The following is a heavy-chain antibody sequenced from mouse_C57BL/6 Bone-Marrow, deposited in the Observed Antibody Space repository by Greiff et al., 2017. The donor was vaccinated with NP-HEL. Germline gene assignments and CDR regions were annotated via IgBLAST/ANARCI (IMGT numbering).Heavy chain of an antibody. D-gene: IGHD4-1*01. Sequence: QVQLQQSGAELVKPGASVKISCKASGYAFSSYWLNWVKQRPGKGLEWIGQIYPGDGDTNYNGKFKGKATLTADKSSSTAYMQLSSLTSEDSAVYFCARPNRVGRPAWFAYWGQGTLVTVSA. CDR1: GYAFSSYW. J-gene: IGHJ3*01. V-gene: IGHV1-80*01. CDR2: IYPGDGDT. CDR3: ARPNRVGRPAWFAY.